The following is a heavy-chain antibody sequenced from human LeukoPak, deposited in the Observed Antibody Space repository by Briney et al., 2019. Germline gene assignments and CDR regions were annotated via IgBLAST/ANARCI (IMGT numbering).Heavy chain of an antibody. CDR3: ARQYPPGSWTYYFDY. V-gene: IGHV4-4*07. CDR2: IYTSGST. D-gene: IGHD6-13*01. Sequence: SETLSLTCTVSGGSISSYYWSWIRRPAGEGLEWIGRIYTSGSTNYNPSLKSRVTISVDTSKNQFSLKLSSVTAADTAVYYCARQYPPGSWTYYFDYWGQGTLVTVSS. CDR1: GGSISSYY. J-gene: IGHJ4*02.